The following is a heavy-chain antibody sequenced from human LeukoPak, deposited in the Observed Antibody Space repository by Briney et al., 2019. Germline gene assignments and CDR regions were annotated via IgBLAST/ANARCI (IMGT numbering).Heavy chain of an antibody. D-gene: IGHD2-15*01. J-gene: IGHJ4*02. CDR2: ISGSGGST. Sequence: GGSLRLSCAASGCTSSSYAMSWVRQAPGKGLEWVSAISGSGGSTYYADSVKGRFTISRDNSKNTLYLQMNSLRAEDTAVYYCAKSPVLREEVDYWGQGTLVTVSS. V-gene: IGHV3-23*01. CDR3: AKSPVLREEVDY. CDR1: GCTSSSYA.